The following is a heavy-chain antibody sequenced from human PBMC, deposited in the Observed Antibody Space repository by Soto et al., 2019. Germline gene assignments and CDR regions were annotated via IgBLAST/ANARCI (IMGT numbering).Heavy chain of an antibody. V-gene: IGHV3-21*01. Sequence: EVQLVESGGGLVKPGGSLRLSCAASGFTFSSYSMNWVRQAPGKGLEWFSSISSSSSYIYYADSVKGRFTISRDNAKNSLYLQMNSLRAEDTAVYYCAKINPAYCSGGSCYLPDYFDYWGQGTLVTVSS. CDR3: AKINPAYCSGGSCYLPDYFDY. CDR1: GFTFSSYS. D-gene: IGHD2-15*01. J-gene: IGHJ4*02. CDR2: ISSSSSYI.